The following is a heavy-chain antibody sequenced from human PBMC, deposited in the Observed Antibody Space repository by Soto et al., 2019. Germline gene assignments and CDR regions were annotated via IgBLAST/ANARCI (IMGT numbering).Heavy chain of an antibody. CDR3: ARIGYSSSSLDY. V-gene: IGHV3-7*03. J-gene: IGHJ4*02. Sequence: GGSLRLSCAASGFILRNYWMSWVRQAPGKGLEWVANIKQDGGQKYYVDSVKGRFTISRDNARNSVYLQINSLRAEDTAMYYCARIGYSSSSLDYWGLGTLVTVSS. D-gene: IGHD6-6*01. CDR2: IKQDGGQK. CDR1: GFILRNYW.